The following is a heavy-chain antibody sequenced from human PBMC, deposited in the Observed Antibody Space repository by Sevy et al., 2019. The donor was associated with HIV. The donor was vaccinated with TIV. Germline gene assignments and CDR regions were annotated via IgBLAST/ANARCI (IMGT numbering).Heavy chain of an antibody. D-gene: IGHD3-22*01. J-gene: IGHJ3*02. CDR2: IYTSGST. V-gene: IGHV4-4*07. Sequence: TESLSLTCTVSGGSISSYYWSWIRQPAGKGLERIGRIYTSGSTNYNPSLKSRVTMPVDTSKNQFSLKLSSVTAADTAVYYCARDHLDDSSGYYYEGAFDIWGQGTMVTVSS. CDR3: ARDHLDDSSGYYYEGAFDI. CDR1: GGSISSYY.